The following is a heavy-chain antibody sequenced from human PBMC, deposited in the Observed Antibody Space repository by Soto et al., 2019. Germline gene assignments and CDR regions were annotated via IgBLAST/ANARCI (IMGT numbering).Heavy chain of an antibody. V-gene: IGHV4-34*01. D-gene: IGHD2-2*01. CDR1: GGSFSGYY. J-gene: IGHJ5*02. CDR2: INHSGST. CDR3: ARRKDIVVVPAARRKYNWFDP. Sequence: PSETLSLTCAVYGGSFSGYYWSWIRQPPGKGLEWIGEINHSGSTNYNPSLKSRVTISVDTSKNQFSLKLSSVTAADTAVYYCARRKDIVVVPAARRKYNWFDPWGQGTLVTVSS.